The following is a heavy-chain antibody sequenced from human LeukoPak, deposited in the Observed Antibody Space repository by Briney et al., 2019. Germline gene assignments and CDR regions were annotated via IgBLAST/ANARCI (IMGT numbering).Heavy chain of an antibody. CDR3: AREGPRGQLVPFDY. CDR1: GGTFSSYA. D-gene: IGHD6-6*01. Sequence: ASVKVSCKASGGTFSSYAISWVRQAPGQGLEWMGGIIPIFGTANYAQKFQGRVTITTDESTSTAYMELSSLRSEDTAVYYCAREGPRGQLVPFDYWGQGTLVTVSS. J-gene: IGHJ4*02. CDR2: IIPIFGTA. V-gene: IGHV1-69*05.